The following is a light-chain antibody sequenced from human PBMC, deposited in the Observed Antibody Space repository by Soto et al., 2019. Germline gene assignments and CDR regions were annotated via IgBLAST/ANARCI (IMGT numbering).Light chain of an antibody. Sequence: EIVKTQHPGPLSVSPGERSTLSYMASQSVTNSYLAWYQQKPGQAPRLLIFGASTRAAGIPARFSGSGSGTEFTLTISSLQSEDFAVYYCQQYNNWPPMWTFGQGTKVDIK. CDR2: GAS. J-gene: IGKJ1*01. CDR1: QSVTNSY. V-gene: IGKV3-15*01. CDR3: QQYNNWPPMWT.